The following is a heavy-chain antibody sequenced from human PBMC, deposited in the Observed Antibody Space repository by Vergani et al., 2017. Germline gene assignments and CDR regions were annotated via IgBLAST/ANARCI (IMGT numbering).Heavy chain of an antibody. CDR3: ARVPQIYDILTGYDTSWAFDI. J-gene: IGHJ3*02. Sequence: EVQLVESGGGLVQPGGSLRLSCAASGFTFSSYWMSWVRQAPGKGLEWVANIKQDGSEKYYVDSVKGRFTISRDNAKNSLYLQMKSLRAEDTAVYYCARVPQIYDILTGYDTSWAFDIWGQGTMVTVSS. V-gene: IGHV3-7*01. CDR2: IKQDGSEK. D-gene: IGHD3-9*01. CDR1: GFTFSSYW.